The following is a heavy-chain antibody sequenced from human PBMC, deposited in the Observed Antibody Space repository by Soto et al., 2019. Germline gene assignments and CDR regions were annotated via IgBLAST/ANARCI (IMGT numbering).Heavy chain of an antibody. D-gene: IGHD3-10*01. J-gene: IGHJ5*02. CDR1: GGSISSYY. CDR3: ARGVLLWFGELNINWFDP. V-gene: IGHV4-59*01. Sequence: SETLSLTCTVSGGSISSYYWSWIRQPPGKGLEWIGYIYYSGSTNYNPSLKSRVTISVDTSKNQFSLKLSSVTAADTAVYYCARGVLLWFGELNINWFDPWGQGTLVTVSS. CDR2: IYYSGST.